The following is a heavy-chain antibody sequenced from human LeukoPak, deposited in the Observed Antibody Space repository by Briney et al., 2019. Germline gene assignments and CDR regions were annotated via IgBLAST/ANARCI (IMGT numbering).Heavy chain of an antibody. V-gene: IGHV1-69*04. CDR1: GGTFSSYA. D-gene: IGHD3-10*01. J-gene: IGHJ4*02. CDR3: ARSHYGSGSYYFDY. CDR2: IIPILGIA. Sequence: SVKGSCKASGGTFSSYAISWVRQAPGQGLEWMGRIIPILGIANYAQKFQGRVTITADKSTSTAYMELSSLRSEDTAVYYCARSHYGSGSYYFDYWAQGTLVTVSS.